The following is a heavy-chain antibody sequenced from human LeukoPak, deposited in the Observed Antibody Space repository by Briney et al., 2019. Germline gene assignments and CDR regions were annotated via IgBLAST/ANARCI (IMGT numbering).Heavy chain of an antibody. Sequence: GGSLRLSCAASGFAFSNYAMHWVRQAPGKGLEYVSAITSNGGSTYYADSVKGRFTISRDNSESTLYLHMGSLRAEDMAVYYCARVCSTTTCYPANDYWGQGTLVTVSS. J-gene: IGHJ4*02. V-gene: IGHV3-64*02. CDR2: ITSNGGST. CDR1: GFAFSNYA. CDR3: ARVCSTTTCYPANDY. D-gene: IGHD2-2*01.